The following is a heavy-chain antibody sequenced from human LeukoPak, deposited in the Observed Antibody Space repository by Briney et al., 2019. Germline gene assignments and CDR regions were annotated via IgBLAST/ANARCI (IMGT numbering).Heavy chain of an antibody. CDR3: ARDRVTMVRGVTKPRPKNNWFDP. J-gene: IGHJ5*02. CDR2: IIPIFGTA. CDR1: GGTFSSYA. D-gene: IGHD3-10*01. V-gene: IGHV1-69*06. Sequence: ASVKVSCKASGGTFSSYAISWVRQAPGQGLEWMGGIIPIFGTANYAQKFQGRVTITADKSTGTAYMELSRLRSDDTAVYYCARDRVTMVRGVTKPRPKNNWFDPWGQGTLVTVSS.